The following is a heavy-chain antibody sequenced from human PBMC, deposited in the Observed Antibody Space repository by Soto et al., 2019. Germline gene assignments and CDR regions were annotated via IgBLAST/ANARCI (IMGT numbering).Heavy chain of an antibody. D-gene: IGHD3-22*01. V-gene: IGHV4-30-4*01. CDR3: ARESETYYYDSSGYKGVNWFDP. J-gene: IGHJ5*02. Sequence: SETLSLTCTVSGGSISSGDYYWIWIRHPPGKGLEWIGYIYYSGSTYYNPSLKSRVTISVDTSKNQFSLKLSSVTAADTAVYYCARESETYYYDSSGYKGVNWFDPWGQGTLVTVSS. CDR1: GGSISSGDYY. CDR2: IYYSGST.